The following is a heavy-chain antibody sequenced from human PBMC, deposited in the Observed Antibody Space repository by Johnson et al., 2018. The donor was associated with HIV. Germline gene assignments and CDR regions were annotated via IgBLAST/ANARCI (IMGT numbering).Heavy chain of an antibody. CDR3: VRDRSTYSGSYYGWDAFAL. J-gene: IGHJ3*01. D-gene: IGHD1-26*01. CDR1: GFTFSSYA. V-gene: IGHV3-30-3*01. CDR2: ISYDGSNK. Sequence: QVQLVESGGGLVKPGGSLRLSCAASGFTFSSYAMHWVRQAPDKGLEWVAVISYDGSNKFYEDSVKGRFTISRDNSKNTLYLQMNSLRAEDTAVYYCVRDRSTYSGSYYGWDAFALWGQGTMVTVSS.